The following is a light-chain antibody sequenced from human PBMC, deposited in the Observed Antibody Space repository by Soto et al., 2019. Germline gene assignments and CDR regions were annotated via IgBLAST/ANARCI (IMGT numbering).Light chain of an antibody. CDR1: QSISSNY. Sequence: EIVLTQSPGTLSLSPGERATLSFRASQSISSNYLAWYQQKPGQAPRLLIYGASTRATGIPDRFSGSGSGTDFTLTISRLEPEDFAVYHCQQYDDSMTFGQGTKVDI. CDR2: GAS. J-gene: IGKJ1*01. CDR3: QQYDDSMT. V-gene: IGKV3-20*01.